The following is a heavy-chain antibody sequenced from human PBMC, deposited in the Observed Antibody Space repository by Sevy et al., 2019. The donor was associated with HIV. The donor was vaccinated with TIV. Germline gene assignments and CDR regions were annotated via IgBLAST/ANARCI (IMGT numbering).Heavy chain of an antibody. J-gene: IGHJ4*02. Sequence: GGSLRLSCAGSGFTFSTYAMTWVRQAPGKGLEWVSSIGGSGGSTYYADSVKGRFTISRDNSNNMIDLEMNSLRAEDTAVYYCAKENRDGFQWGQGTLVTVSS. CDR3: AKENRDGFQ. CDR1: GFTFSTYA. D-gene: IGHD2-2*03. CDR2: IGGSGGST. V-gene: IGHV3-23*01.